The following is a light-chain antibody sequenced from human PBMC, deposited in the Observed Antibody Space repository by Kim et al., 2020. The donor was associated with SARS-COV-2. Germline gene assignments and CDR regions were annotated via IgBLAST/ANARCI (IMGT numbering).Light chain of an antibody. V-gene: IGKV1-27*01. CDR3: QKYDSAPRT. CDR2: DAS. J-gene: IGKJ1*01. Sequence: GDRVTITCRASQDISNYLVWYQQKPGKVPNLLIYDASTLQSGVPSRFSGSGSGTTFTLTISSLQPEDVATYYCQKYDSAPRTFGQGTKVEI. CDR1: QDISNY.